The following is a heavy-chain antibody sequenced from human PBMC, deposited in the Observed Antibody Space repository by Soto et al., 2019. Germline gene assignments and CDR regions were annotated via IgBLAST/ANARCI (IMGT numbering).Heavy chain of an antibody. CDR1: GYSFTSYW. CDR3: ARGPVYYDSSGQAYYYYYGMDV. Sequence: GESLKISCKGSGYSFTSYWIGWVRQMPGKGLEWMGIIYPGDSDTGYSPSFQGQVTISADKSISTAYLQWSSLKASDTAMYYCARGPVYYDSSGQAYYYYYGMDVWGQGTTVTVSS. CDR2: IYPGDSDT. D-gene: IGHD3-22*01. V-gene: IGHV5-51*01. J-gene: IGHJ6*02.